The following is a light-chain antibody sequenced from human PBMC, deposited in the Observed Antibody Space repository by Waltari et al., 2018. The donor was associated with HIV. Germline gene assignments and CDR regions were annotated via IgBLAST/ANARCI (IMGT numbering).Light chain of an antibody. Sequence: QSALTQPPSVSGAPGQRVTIACTGNRSNIGAGYVVHWYQHLPGTAPKLLVHSDINRPSGVPDRFSGSKSGTSASLVITGLQAEDEADYYCQSYDSSLRASVFGGGTKLTVL. CDR1: RSNIGAGYV. CDR3: QSYDSSLRASV. CDR2: SDI. J-gene: IGLJ2*01. V-gene: IGLV1-40*01.